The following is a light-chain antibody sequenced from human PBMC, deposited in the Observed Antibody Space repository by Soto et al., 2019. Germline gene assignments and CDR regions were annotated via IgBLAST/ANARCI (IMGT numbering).Light chain of an antibody. CDR3: QSYDSSLSGVV. V-gene: IGLV1-40*01. J-gene: IGLJ2*01. Sequence: QLVLTQPPSVSGAPGQRVTISCTGSGSNIGAGYDVHWYQQLPGTAPKLLIYGNSNRPSGVPDRFSGSKSGTSASLAITGLQAEDEADYYCQSYDSSLSGVVFGGGTKLTVL. CDR1: GSNIGAGYD. CDR2: GNS.